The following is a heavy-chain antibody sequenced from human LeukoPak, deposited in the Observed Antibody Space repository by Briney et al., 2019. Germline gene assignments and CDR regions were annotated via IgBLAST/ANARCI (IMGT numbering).Heavy chain of an antibody. Sequence: GGSLRLSCAASGFTFSNYWMTWVRQAPGKGLEWVANINRDGSERYYVDSVKGRFTISRDDAKSSLYLQMNSLRAEDTAVYYCARGRAAKNYFDYWGQGTLVTVSS. CDR2: INRDGSER. CDR3: ARGRAAKNYFDY. CDR1: GFTFSNYW. J-gene: IGHJ4*02. V-gene: IGHV3-7*01. D-gene: IGHD6-13*01.